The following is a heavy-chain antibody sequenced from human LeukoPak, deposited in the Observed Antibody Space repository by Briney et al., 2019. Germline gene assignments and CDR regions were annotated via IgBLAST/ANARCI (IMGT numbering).Heavy chain of an antibody. CDR1: GGSISSYY. CDR2: IYYSGST. D-gene: IGHD2-2*01. V-gene: IGHV4-59*01. CDR3: ARAYPYCSSTRCLYHDAFDI. J-gene: IGHJ3*02. Sequence: KPSETLSLTCTVSGGSISSYYWSWIRQPPGMGLEWIGYIYYSGSTNYNPSLKSRVTISVDTSKNQFSLKLSSVTAADTAVYYCARAYPYCSSTRCLYHDAFDIWGQGTMVTVSS.